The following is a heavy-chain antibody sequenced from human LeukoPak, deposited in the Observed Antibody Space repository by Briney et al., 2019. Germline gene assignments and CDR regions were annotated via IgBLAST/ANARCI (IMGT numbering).Heavy chain of an antibody. J-gene: IGHJ4*02. CDR3: AKGSVYVSNGHSFDY. CDR1: GFTFSSYA. D-gene: IGHD3-22*01. CDR2: ISGDGGST. Sequence: PGGSLRLSCAASGFTFSSYAMSWVRQAPGKGLEWVSAISGDGGSTYYADSVKGRFTISRDNSKNTLYLQMNSLRAEDTAVYYCAKGSVYVSNGHSFDYWGQGTLVAVSS. V-gene: IGHV3-23*01.